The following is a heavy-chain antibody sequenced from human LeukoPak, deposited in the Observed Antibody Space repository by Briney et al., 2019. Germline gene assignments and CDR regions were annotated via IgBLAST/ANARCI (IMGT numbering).Heavy chain of an antibody. CDR1: VYTFTSYD. D-gene: IGHD3-3*01. J-gene: IGHJ4*02. Sequence: ASVKVSCKASVYTFTSYDINWVRQATGQGLEWMGWMNPNSGNTGYAQKFQGRVTMTRNTSISTAYMELSSLRSEDTAVYYCARGRASRFLEWLSSRRYFDYWGQGTLVTVSS. CDR2: MNPNSGNT. CDR3: ARGRASRFLEWLSSRRYFDY. V-gene: IGHV1-8*01.